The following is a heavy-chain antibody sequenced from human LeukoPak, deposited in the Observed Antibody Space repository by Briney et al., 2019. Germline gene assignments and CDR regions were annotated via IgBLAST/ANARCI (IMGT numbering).Heavy chain of an antibody. CDR1: GFTFSSYS. Sequence: GGSLRLSCAASGFTFSSYSMNWVRQAPGKGLEWVSSISSSSSYIYYANSVKGRFTISRDNAKNSLYLQMNSLRAEDTAVYYCAREEYDSSGYQAGYWGQGTLVTVSS. D-gene: IGHD3-22*01. J-gene: IGHJ4*02. CDR2: ISSSSSYI. CDR3: AREEYDSSGYQAGY. V-gene: IGHV3-21*01.